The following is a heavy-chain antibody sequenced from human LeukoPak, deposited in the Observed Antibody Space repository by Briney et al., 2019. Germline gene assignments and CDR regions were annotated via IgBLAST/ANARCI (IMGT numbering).Heavy chain of an antibody. J-gene: IGHJ4*02. V-gene: IGHV3-23*01. CDR3: AKDGKYSGCAQTNFDY. CDR2: ISGSGGST. D-gene: IGHD5-12*01. CDR1: GFTFSSYA. Sequence: PGGTLRLSCAASGFTFSSYAMSGVRQAPGKGLEWVSAISGSGGSTYYADSVKGRFTISRDNSKKTLYLQMNSLRAEDTAVYYCAKDGKYSGCAQTNFDYWGQGTLVTVSS.